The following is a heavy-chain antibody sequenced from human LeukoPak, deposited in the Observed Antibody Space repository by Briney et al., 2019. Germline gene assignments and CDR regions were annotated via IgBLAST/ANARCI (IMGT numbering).Heavy chain of an antibody. J-gene: IGHJ6*03. Sequence: GGSLRLSCAASGFTFSSYAMSWVRQAPGKGPEWVSAISGRGGSTYFADSVKGRFTISRDNSKNTVYLQMNSLRAEDTAVYYCANADSYYYYYMDVWGKGTTVTVSS. CDR2: ISGRGGST. D-gene: IGHD3-22*01. CDR3: ANADSYYYYYMDV. V-gene: IGHV3-23*01. CDR1: GFTFSSYA.